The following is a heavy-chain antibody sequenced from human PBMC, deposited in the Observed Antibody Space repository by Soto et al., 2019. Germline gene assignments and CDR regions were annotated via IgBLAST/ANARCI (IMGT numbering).Heavy chain of an antibody. Sequence: ASLKVSCKASGYTFTCYGISWVRQAPGQGLEWMGWISAYNGNTNYAQKLQGRVTMTTDTSTSTAYMELRSLRSDDTAVYYCARDNYYDSSGYVDIWGQGTMVTVSS. J-gene: IGHJ3*02. D-gene: IGHD3-22*01. V-gene: IGHV1-18*01. CDR1: GYTFTCYG. CDR3: ARDNYYDSSGYVDI. CDR2: ISAYNGNT.